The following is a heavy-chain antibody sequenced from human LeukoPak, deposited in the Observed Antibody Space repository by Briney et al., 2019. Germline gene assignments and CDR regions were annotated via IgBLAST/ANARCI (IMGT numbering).Heavy chain of an antibody. D-gene: IGHD6-13*01. Sequence: PSETLSLTCTVSGGSISSSSYYWGWIRQPPGKGLEWIGSIYYSGSTYYNPSLKSRVTISVDTSKNQFSLKLSSVTAADTAVYYCARVSIAAAGSYYFDYWGQGTLVTVSS. CDR2: IYYSGST. CDR1: GGSISSSSYY. V-gene: IGHV4-39*07. J-gene: IGHJ4*02. CDR3: ARVSIAAAGSYYFDY.